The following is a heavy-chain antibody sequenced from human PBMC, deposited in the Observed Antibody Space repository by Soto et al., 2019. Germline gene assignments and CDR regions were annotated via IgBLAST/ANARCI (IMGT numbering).Heavy chain of an antibody. V-gene: IGHV1-8*01. CDR3: ARGTTVTTRYYYYYMDV. J-gene: IGHJ6*03. CDR2: MNPNSGNT. Sequence: QVQLVQSGAEVKKPGASVKVSCKASGYTFTSYDINWVRQATGQGLEWMGWMNPNSGNTGYAQKFQGRVTMTRNSAISTAYMELSSLRSDDTAVYYCARGTTVTTRYYYYYMDVWGKGTTVTVSS. D-gene: IGHD4-4*01. CDR1: GYTFTSYD.